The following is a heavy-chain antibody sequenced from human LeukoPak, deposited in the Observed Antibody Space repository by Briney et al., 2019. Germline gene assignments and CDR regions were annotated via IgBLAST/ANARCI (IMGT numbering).Heavy chain of an antibody. Sequence: GPVKVSCKTSGGTFSSFAINWVRHAPGQGLEWMGWISAYNGNTNYAQKLQGRVTMTTDTSTSTAYMELRSLRSDDTAVYYCARGPGDYSKLYWYFDLWGRGTLVTVSS. V-gene: IGHV1-18*01. CDR1: GGTFSSFA. J-gene: IGHJ2*01. D-gene: IGHD4-11*01. CDR3: ARGPGDYSKLYWYFDL. CDR2: ISAYNGNT.